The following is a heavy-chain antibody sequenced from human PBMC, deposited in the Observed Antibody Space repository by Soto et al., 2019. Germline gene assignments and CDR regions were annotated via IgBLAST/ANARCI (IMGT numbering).Heavy chain of an antibody. CDR3: ARAPAAAGLNWFDP. V-gene: IGHV1-69*04. CDR2: IIPILGIA. CDR1: GYTFTSYD. D-gene: IGHD6-13*01. Sequence: EASVKVSCKASGYTFTSYDINWVRQAPGQGLEWMGRIIPILGIANYAQKFQGRVTITADKSTSTAYMELSSLRSEDTAVYYCARAPAAAGLNWFDPWGQGTLVTVSS. J-gene: IGHJ5*02.